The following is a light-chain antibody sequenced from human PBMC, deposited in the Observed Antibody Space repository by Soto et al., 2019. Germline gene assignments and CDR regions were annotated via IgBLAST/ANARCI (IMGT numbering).Light chain of an antibody. Sequence: QSVLTQPPSVSGAPGQRVTISCTGSSSNIGAGYDVHWCQQLPGTAPKVLIYGNSNRPAGVPDRFSGSKSGTSASLAITGLQAEDEADYYCQSYDSSLSGSVVFGGGTKLTVL. V-gene: IGLV1-40*01. CDR1: SSNIGAGYD. CDR2: GNS. J-gene: IGLJ2*01. CDR3: QSYDSSLSGSVV.